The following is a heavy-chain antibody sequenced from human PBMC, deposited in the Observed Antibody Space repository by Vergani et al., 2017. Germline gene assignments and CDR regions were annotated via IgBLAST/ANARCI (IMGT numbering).Heavy chain of an antibody. J-gene: IGHJ6*02. CDR2: ISYDGSNK. CDR1: GFTFSSYG. Sequence: QVQLVESGGGVVQPGRSLRLSCAASGFTFSSYGMHWVRQAPGKGLEWVEVISYDGSNKYYADSVKGRFTISRDNSKNTLYLQMNSLRAEDTAVYYCAKAYGDYYYYGMDVWGQGTTVTVSS. CDR3: AKAYGDYYYYGMDV. V-gene: IGHV3-30*18. D-gene: IGHD4-17*01.